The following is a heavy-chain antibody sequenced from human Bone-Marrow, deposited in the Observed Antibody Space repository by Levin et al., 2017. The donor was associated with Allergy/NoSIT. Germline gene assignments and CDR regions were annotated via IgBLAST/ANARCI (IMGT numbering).Heavy chain of an antibody. Sequence: ASVKVSCKASGYTFSRYDINWVRQASGQGLEWLGWVTPYSGQTEYSEKFQGRLTMNRNSSTNTVYMALSSQRSDDTAVYYCERTTTVTSRYFDLWGRGTLVTVSS. V-gene: IGHV1-8*01. CDR2: VTPYSGQT. CDR1: GYTFSRYD. J-gene: IGHJ2*01. D-gene: IGHD4-17*01. CDR3: ERTTTVTSRYFDL.